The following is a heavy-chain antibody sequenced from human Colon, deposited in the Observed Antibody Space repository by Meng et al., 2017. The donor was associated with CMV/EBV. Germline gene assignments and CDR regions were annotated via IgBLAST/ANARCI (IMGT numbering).Heavy chain of an antibody. Sequence: ASGFTFSSYGMNWVRQAPGKGLEWVSSIVSSSTYIFYADSVKGRFTISRDNAKNLLFLQMNDLRAEDTGVYYCARDTISGVVAFDYWGQGTLVTVSS. J-gene: IGHJ4*02. CDR1: GFTFSSYG. CDR3: ARDTISGVVAFDY. V-gene: IGHV3-21*06. CDR2: IVSSSTYI. D-gene: IGHD3-3*01.